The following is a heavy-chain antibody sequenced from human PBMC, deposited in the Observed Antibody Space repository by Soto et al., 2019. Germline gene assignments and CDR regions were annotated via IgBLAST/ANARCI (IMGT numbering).Heavy chain of an antibody. CDR3: ARGPKITMIVVVIGGNYFDY. CDR1: GGSFSGYY. Sequence: SETLSLTCAVYGGSFSGYYWSWIRQPPGKGLEWIGEINHSGSTNYNPSLKSRVTISVDTSKNQFSLKLSSVTAADTAVYYCARGPKITMIVVVIGGNYFDYWGQGTLVTVSS. CDR2: INHSGST. V-gene: IGHV4-34*01. D-gene: IGHD3-22*01. J-gene: IGHJ4*02.